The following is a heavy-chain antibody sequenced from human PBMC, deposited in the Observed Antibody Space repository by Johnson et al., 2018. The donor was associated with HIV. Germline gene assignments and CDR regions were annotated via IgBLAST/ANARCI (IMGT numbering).Heavy chain of an antibody. J-gene: IGHJ3*02. D-gene: IGHD5-24*01. V-gene: IGHV3-66*01. CDR2: LFRGGTT. Sequence: VQLVESGGGLVQPGGSLRLSCAASGFTVSSNYMTWVRQAPGKGLEWVSVLFRGGTTYYADSVKGRFTISRDNSKNTLFLQMNSLRAEDTAVFYCARACRDGYTCDAFDIWGQGTMVTVSS. CDR1: GFTVSSNY. CDR3: ARACRDGYTCDAFDI.